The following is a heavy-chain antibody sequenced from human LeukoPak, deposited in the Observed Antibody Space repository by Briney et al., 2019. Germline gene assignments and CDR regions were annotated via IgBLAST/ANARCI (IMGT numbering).Heavy chain of an antibody. Sequence: GGSLRLSCAASGFTFSTYSMNWVRQAPGQGLEWISNIRTIAEGAKYAYYADSVKGRVTISRDDGKNTLYLHMNSLRDDDTAVYYCATDQRYAFDYWGQGILVTVSS. D-gene: IGHD3-9*01. V-gene: IGHV3-48*02. J-gene: IGHJ4*02. CDR3: ATDQRYAFDY. CDR1: GFTFSTYS. CDR2: IRTIAEGAKYA.